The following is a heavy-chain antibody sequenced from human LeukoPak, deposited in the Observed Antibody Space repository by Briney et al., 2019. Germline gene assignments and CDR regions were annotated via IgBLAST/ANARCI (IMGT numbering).Heavy chain of an antibody. D-gene: IGHD3-10*01. V-gene: IGHV1-58*02. CDR3: AAEGSRSGSYYYYYGMDV. Sequence: SVKVSCKASGFTFTSSAMQWVRQARGQRLEWIGWIVVGSGNTNYAQKFQERVTITRDMSTSTAYMELSSLRSEDMAVYYCAAEGSRSGSYYYYYGMDVWGQGTTVTVSS. CDR2: IVVGSGNT. J-gene: IGHJ6*02. CDR1: GFTFTSSA.